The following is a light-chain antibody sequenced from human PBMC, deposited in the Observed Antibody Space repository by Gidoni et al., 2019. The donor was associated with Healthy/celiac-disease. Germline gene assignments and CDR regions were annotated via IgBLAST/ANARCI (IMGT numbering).Light chain of an antibody. CDR1: QSVSSSY. Sequence: EIVLTQSPGTLSLSPGERATLSCRASQSVSSSYLAWYQQKPGQAPRLLIDGASSRATGIPDRFSGSGSGTDFTLTISRLEPEDFAVYYWQQYGSSPRTFGQGTKLEIK. CDR3: QQYGSSPRT. CDR2: GAS. J-gene: IGKJ2*01. V-gene: IGKV3-20*01.